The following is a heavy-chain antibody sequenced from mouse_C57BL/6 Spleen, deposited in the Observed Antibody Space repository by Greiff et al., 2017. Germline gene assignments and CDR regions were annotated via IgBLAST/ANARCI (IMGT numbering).Heavy chain of an antibody. CDR3: ALDSSGFDY. CDR2: IDPSDIET. D-gene: IGHD3-2*02. CDR1: GYTFTSYW. Sequence: QVQLQQPGAELVRPGSSVKLSCKASGYTFTSYWMHWVKQRPIQGLEWIGNIDPSDIETHYNQKFKDKATLTVDKSSSTAYMQLSSLTSEDSAVYYCALDSSGFDYWGQGTTLTVSS. V-gene: IGHV1-52*01. J-gene: IGHJ2*01.